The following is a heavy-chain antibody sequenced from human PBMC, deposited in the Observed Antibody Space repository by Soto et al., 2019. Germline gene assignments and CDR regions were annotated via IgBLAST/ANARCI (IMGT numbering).Heavy chain of an antibody. V-gene: IGHV3-30*18. J-gene: IGHJ6*02. CDR2: ISYDGSNK. CDR3: AKGTVVYPYCDYNGMDF. Sequence: QVQVVESGGGVVQPGRSLRLSCAASGFTFSNYGMHWVRQAPGKGLEWVAVISYDGSNKYYADSVKGRFTISRDNPKNTLSLQMNSLRADDTAVYYCAKGTVVYPYCDYNGMDFWGQGTTVTVSS. D-gene: IGHD2-8*02. CDR1: GFTFSNYG.